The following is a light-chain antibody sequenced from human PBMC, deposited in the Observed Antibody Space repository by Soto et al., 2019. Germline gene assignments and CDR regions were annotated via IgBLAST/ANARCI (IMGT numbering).Light chain of an antibody. CDR1: SSDVGGYNY. J-gene: IGLJ3*02. V-gene: IGLV2-14*01. CDR3: SSYTSSSTLWV. CDR2: EVS. Sequence: QSVLTQPASVSGSPGQSITISCTGTSSDVGGYNYVSWYQQHPRKAPKLMIYEVSNRPSGVSNRFSGSKSGNTASLTISGLQAEDEEDYYCSSYTSSSTLWVFGGGTKLTVL.